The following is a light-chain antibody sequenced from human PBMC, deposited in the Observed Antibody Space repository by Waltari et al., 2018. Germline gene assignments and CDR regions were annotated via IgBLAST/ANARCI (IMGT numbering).Light chain of an antibody. CDR2: NGD. V-gene: IGLV1-44*01. CDR1: NSNVGGSS. J-gene: IGLJ3*02. CDR3: AAWDDRLKGWV. Sequence: QSVLTQPPSASGTPGQRVTISCSGSNSNVGGSSLNWYQQLPGTAPKLLIYNGDQRPSGCPARFSGSKSATSASLAISDLQSEDEADYYCAAWDDRLKGWVFGGGTKVTVL.